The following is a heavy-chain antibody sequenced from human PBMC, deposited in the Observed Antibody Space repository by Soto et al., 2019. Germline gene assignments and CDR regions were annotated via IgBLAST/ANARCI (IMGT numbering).Heavy chain of an antibody. J-gene: IGHJ4*02. CDR1: GFTFSSYG. V-gene: IGHV3-23*01. CDR3: AKDRSRIVVVPAAMYPSDY. CDR2: ISGSGGST. Sequence: GGSLRLSCAASGFTFSSYGMNWVRQAPGKGLEWVSAISGSGGSTYYADSVKGRFTISRDNSKNTLYLQMNSLRAEDTAVYYCAKDRSRIVVVPAAMYPSDYWGQGTLVTVSS. D-gene: IGHD2-2*01.